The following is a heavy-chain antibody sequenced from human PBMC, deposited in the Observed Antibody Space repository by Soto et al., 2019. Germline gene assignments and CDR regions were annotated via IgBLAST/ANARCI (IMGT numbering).Heavy chain of an antibody. D-gene: IGHD6-19*01. J-gene: IGHJ4*02. CDR1: GFTVSSNY. CDR3: ARSVAVADHVDY. CDR2: IYSGGST. Sequence: PGGSLRLSCAASGFTVSSNYMSWVRQAPGKGLEWVSVIYSGGSTYYADSVKGRFTISRDNSKNTLFLQMNSLRAEDTAVYYCARSVAVADHVDYWGQGTLVTVSS. V-gene: IGHV3-53*01.